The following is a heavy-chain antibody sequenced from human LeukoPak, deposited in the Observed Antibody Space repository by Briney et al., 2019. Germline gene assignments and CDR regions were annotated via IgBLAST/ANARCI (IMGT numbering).Heavy chain of an antibody. CDR1: GFTFSSYA. Sequence: PGGSLRLSCAASGFTFSSYAMSWVRQAPGKGLEWVANIKQDGSEKYYVDSVKGRFTISRDNAKNSLYLQMNSLRAEDTAVYYCARVRGLRFDYWGQGTLVTVSS. V-gene: IGHV3-7*01. D-gene: IGHD3-3*01. J-gene: IGHJ4*02. CDR3: ARVRGLRFDY. CDR2: IKQDGSEK.